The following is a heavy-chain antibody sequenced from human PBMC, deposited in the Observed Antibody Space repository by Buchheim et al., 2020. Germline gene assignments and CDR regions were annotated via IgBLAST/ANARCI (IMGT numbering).Heavy chain of an antibody. CDR3: ARLIRGGYYYDSS. CDR2: INSDGSIT. Sequence: EVQLVESGGGLVQPGGSLRLSCAASDFTFSTNWMYWVRQAPGKGLVWVSTINSDGSITNYADSVKGRFTISRDNAKNTLYLQMNSLRAEDTAVYFCARLIRGGYYYDSSWGQGTL. J-gene: IGHJ4*02. D-gene: IGHD3-22*01. V-gene: IGHV3-74*01. CDR1: DFTFSTNW.